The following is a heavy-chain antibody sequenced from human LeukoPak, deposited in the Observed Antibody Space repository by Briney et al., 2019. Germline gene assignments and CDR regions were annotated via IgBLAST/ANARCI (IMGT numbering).Heavy chain of an antibody. CDR2: IKSKTEGGTT. V-gene: IGHV3-15*01. Sequence: GGSLRLSCAASGLTVRSNYMSWVRQAPGKGLEWVGRIKSKTEGGTTDYAAPVKGRFTISSDDSKNTLYLQMNSLKTKDTAMYYCATATYTTPDSFDYWGQGTLVTVSS. D-gene: IGHD1-1*01. CDR3: ATATYTTPDSFDY. CDR1: GLTVRSNY. J-gene: IGHJ4*02.